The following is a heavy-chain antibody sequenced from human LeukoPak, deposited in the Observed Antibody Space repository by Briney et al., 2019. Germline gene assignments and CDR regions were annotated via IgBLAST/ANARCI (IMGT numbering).Heavy chain of an antibody. J-gene: IGHJ4*02. V-gene: IGHV3-23*01. Sequence: QPGESLRLSCAASGFTFSSYAMSWVRQSPGTGLEWVSAISGSGGNTYSADSVKGRCTVSRDNSKKTLFLQMNSLRAADTAVYYCTRGLEDPLQFDSWGQGTLVTVSS. D-gene: IGHD4-11*01. CDR1: GFTFSSYA. CDR2: ISGSGGNT. CDR3: TRGLEDPLQFDS.